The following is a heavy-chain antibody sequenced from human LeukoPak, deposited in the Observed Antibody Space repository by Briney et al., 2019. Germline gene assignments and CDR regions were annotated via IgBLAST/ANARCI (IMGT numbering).Heavy chain of an antibody. V-gene: IGHV4-39*07. J-gene: IGHJ4*02. Sequence: SETLSLTCTVSGGSISSSSYYWGWIRQPPGKGLEWIGSIYYSGSTYYNPSLKSRVTISVDTSKNQFSLKLSSVTAADTAVYYCARDSGMGSSSEASFFDYWGQGTLVTVSS. CDR2: IYYSGST. CDR3: ARDSGMGSSSEASFFDY. D-gene: IGHD6-13*01. CDR1: GGSISSSSYY.